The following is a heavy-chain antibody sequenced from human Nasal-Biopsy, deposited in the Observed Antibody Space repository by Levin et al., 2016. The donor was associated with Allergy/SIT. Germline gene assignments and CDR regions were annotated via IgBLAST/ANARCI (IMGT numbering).Heavy chain of an antibody. CDR3: VRDPNRGGDFDY. CDR2: MHFDGSVK. V-gene: IGHV3-7*03. Sequence: GESLKISCEVSGFIFSDYWMGWVRQAPGKGLEWVAKMHFDGSVKDYVRSVNGRFIISRDNAKKSLFLQMNSLRVEDTAVYYCVRDPNRGGDFDYWGQGTLVTVSS. CDR1: GFIFSDYW. J-gene: IGHJ4*02. D-gene: IGHD7-27*01.